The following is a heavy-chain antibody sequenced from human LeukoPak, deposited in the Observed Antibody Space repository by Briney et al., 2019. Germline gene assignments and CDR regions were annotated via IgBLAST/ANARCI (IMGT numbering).Heavy chain of an antibody. V-gene: IGHV3-13*01. CDR3: ARGRGYYDY. D-gene: IGHD5-12*01. CDR2: ICTAGDT. J-gene: IGHJ4*02. CDR1: GFTFSSYD. Sequence: PGGSLRLSCAASGFTFSSYDMHWVRQAPGKGLEWVSAICTAGDTYYPGSVKGRFTISRENAKNSLYLQMNSLRAGDTAVYYCARGRGYYDYWGQGTLVTVSS.